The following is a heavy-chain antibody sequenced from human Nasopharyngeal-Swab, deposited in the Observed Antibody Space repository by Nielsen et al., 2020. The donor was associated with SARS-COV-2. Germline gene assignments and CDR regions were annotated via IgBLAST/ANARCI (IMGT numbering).Heavy chain of an antibody. CDR1: GLTFENYA. V-gene: IGHV3-9*01. J-gene: IGHJ4*02. CDR2: ITWNSGRK. Sequence: SLKISFTASGLTFENYAMHWVRQAPGKGLEWVSGITWNSGRKAYADSVKGRFTISRDNAKNSLYLQMNSLRAGDTALYYCAKDTSITVAAPFDCWGQGTLVTVSS. D-gene: IGHD6-19*01. CDR3: AKDTSITVAAPFDC.